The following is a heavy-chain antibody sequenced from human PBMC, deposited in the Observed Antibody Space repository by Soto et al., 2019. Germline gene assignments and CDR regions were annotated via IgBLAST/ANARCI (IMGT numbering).Heavy chain of an antibody. CDR3: ATGGYHFDY. D-gene: IGHD2-15*01. CDR1: GFIFSNAW. J-gene: IGHJ4*02. CDR2: NKSELNGWTT. Sequence: GGSLRLSCEGFGFIFSNAWMNWVRQAPGKGLEWVRRNKSELNGWTTDYAAPVKGRFTVSRDDSKRTVYLQMNSLKAEDTAVYYCATGGYHFDYWGQGTLVTVSS. V-gene: IGHV3-15*01.